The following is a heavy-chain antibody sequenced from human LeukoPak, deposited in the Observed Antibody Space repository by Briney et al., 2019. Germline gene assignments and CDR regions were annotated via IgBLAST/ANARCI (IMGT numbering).Heavy chain of an antibody. J-gene: IGHJ4*02. CDR3: AGGGSGSYHLDY. CDR1: GFTFSTYA. Sequence: GGSLRLSCAASGFTFSTYAMNWVRQAREKGLEWVSGISGSDGTTYYADSVKGRFTISRDNSKNTLYLQMNSLRAEDTAVYYCAGGGSGSYHLDYWGQGTLVTVPS. D-gene: IGHD3-10*01. V-gene: IGHV3-23*01. CDR2: ISGSDGTT.